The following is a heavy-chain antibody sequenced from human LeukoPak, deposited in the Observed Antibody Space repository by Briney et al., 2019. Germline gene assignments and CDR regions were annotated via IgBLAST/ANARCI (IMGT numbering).Heavy chain of an antibody. CDR1: GFTFNNYA. V-gene: IGHV3-23*01. CDR3: ARVRTIDFWSGYYTD. Sequence: GGSLRLSCAASGFTFNNYAMSWVRQAPGKGLEWVSGISGSGGSTYYADSVKGRFTISRDNSKNTLYLQMGSLRAEDMAVYYCARVRTIDFWSGYYTDWGQGTLVTVSS. J-gene: IGHJ4*02. D-gene: IGHD3-3*01. CDR2: ISGSGGST.